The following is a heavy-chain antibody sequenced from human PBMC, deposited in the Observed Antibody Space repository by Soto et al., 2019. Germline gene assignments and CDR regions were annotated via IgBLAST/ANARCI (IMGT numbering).Heavy chain of an antibody. V-gene: IGHV1-2*04. Sequence: ASVKVSCKASGYTFTGYYMHWGRQAPGQGLEWMGWINPNSGGTNYAQKFQGWVTMTRDTSISTAYMELSRLRSDDTAVYYCARARAAAAGAFDIWGQGTMVTVSS. J-gene: IGHJ3*02. D-gene: IGHD6-13*01. CDR1: GYTFTGYY. CDR2: INPNSGGT. CDR3: ARARAAAAGAFDI.